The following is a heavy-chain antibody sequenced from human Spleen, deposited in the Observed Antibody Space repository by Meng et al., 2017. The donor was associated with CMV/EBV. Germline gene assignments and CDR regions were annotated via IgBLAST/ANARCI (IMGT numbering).Heavy chain of an antibody. D-gene: IGHD1-7*01. CDR1: GYTFIDYY. V-gene: IGHV1-2*02. CDR2: INPNSGGT. CDR3: ARDPNYFNWFDP. Sequence: ASVKVSCKASGYTFIDYYMHWVRQAPGQGLEWMGWINPNSGGTNYAQKFQGRVTMTRDTSTSTVYMELSFLRSEDTAVYFCARDPNYFNWFDPWGQGTLVTVSS. J-gene: IGHJ5*02.